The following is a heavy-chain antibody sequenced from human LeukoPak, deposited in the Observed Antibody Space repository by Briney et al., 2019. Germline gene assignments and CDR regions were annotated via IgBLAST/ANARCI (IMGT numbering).Heavy chain of an antibody. CDR2: ISSSSSYI. Sequence: PGGSVRLSCAASGFTFSSYSMNWVRQAPGKGLEWVSSISSSSSYIYYADSVKGRFTISRDNAKNSLYLQMNSLRAEDTAVYYCARGTYYYDSSGYYYLFWGQGTLVTVSS. D-gene: IGHD3-22*01. J-gene: IGHJ4*02. CDR3: ARGTYYYDSSGYYYLF. V-gene: IGHV3-21*01. CDR1: GFTFSSYS.